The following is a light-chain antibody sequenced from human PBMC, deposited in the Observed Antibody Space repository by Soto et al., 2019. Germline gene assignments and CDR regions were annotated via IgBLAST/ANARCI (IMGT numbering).Light chain of an antibody. V-gene: IGKV3-20*01. J-gene: IGKJ2*01. CDR1: QSVSSSY. CDR3: QQYGSPPMYT. Sequence: EIVLTQSPGTLSLSPGERATLSCRASQSVSSSYLAWYQQKPGQAPRLLIYGASSRATGNPDRFSGSGSGTDVTLTISRREPEDFAGYYCQQYGSPPMYTCGQGTKLEIK. CDR2: GAS.